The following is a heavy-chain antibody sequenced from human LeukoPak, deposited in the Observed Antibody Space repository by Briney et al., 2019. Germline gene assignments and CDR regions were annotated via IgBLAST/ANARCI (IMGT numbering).Heavy chain of an antibody. V-gene: IGHV3-21*01. CDR2: ISSSSNYI. J-gene: IGHJ4*02. CDR1: GFTFSAYN. Sequence: GGSLRLSCVTSGFTFSAYNMNWVRQAPGKGLEWVSCISSSSNYIYYADSVKGRFTISRDNAKNSLYLQMNSLRAEDTAVYYCARDVEWELLTDNYWGQGTLVTVSS. CDR3: ARDVEWELLTDNY. D-gene: IGHD1-26*01.